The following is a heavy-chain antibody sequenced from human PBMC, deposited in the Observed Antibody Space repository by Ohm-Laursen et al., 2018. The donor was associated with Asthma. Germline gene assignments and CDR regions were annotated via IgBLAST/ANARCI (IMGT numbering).Heavy chain of an antibody. Sequence: SLRLSCTASGFSYSSYAMTWVRQAPGQGLEWLSWISAGGDTTYYADSVKGRFTISRDNSKNTLYLQMNSLRAADTAVYYCATFNWGSRGFDFWGQGALVTVSS. D-gene: IGHD7-27*01. V-gene: IGHV3-23*01. J-gene: IGHJ4*02. CDR1: GFSYSSYA. CDR3: ATFNWGSRGFDF. CDR2: ISAGGDTT.